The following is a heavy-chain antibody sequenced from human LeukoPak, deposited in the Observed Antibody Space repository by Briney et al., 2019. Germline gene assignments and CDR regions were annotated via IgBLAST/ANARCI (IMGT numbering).Heavy chain of an antibody. D-gene: IGHD5-12*01. CDR3: AKDLRGYDMDFDY. CDR2: ISGSGIST. Sequence: GGTLRLSCAATGFTFSNFAMSWVRQAPGKGLEWVSSISGSGISTYYADSLKGRFTISRDNFKNTLFLQLNSLRAEDTAVYYCAKDLRGYDMDFDYWGQGTLVTVSS. CDR1: GFTFSNFA. V-gene: IGHV3-23*01. J-gene: IGHJ4*02.